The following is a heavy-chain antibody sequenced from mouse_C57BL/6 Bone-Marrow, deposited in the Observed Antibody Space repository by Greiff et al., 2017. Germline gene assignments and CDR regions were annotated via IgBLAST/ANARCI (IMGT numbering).Heavy chain of an antibody. D-gene: IGHD3-3*01. CDR2: INYDGSST. Sequence: VKLMESEGGLVQPGSSMKLSCTASGFTFSDYYMAWVRQVPEKGLEWVANINYDGSSTYYLDSLKSRFIISRDNTKNILYLQMSSLKSEDTATYYCARDMGWVYFHYWGQGTTLTVSS. CDR1: GFTFSDYY. CDR3: ARDMGWVYFHY. J-gene: IGHJ2*01. V-gene: IGHV5-16*01.